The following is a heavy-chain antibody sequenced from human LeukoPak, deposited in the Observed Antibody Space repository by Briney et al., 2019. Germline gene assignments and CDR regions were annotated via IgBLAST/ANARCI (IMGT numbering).Heavy chain of an antibody. CDR2: INHSGST. CDR3: ARAFPTYYYESSGYCLDY. CDR1: GGSFSGYY. V-gene: IGHV4-34*01. D-gene: IGHD3-22*01. J-gene: IGHJ4*02. Sequence: SETLSLTCAVYGGSFSGYYWSWIRQPPGKGLEWIGEINHSGSTNNNPALKSRVTISVDTSKNQVSLKLSSVTAADTAVYYCARAFPTYYYESSGYCLDYWGQGTLVTVSS.